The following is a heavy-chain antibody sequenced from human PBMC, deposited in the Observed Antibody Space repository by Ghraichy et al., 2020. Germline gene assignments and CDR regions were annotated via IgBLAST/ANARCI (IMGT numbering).Heavy chain of an antibody. V-gene: IGHV4-38-2*02. CDR1: GYSISSGYY. Sequence: SQTLSLTCTVSGYSISSGYYWGWIRQPPGKGLEWIGSIYHSGSTYYNPSLKSRVTISVDTSKNQFSLKLSSVTAADTAVYYCARGWWSAFDIWGQGTMVTVSS. CDR3: ARGWWSAFDI. J-gene: IGHJ3*02. CDR2: IYHSGST. D-gene: IGHD2-8*02.